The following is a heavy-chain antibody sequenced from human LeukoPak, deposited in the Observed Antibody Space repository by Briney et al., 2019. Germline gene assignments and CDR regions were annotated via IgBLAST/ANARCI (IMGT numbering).Heavy chain of an antibody. Sequence: GGSLRPSCAASGFTFSSYGMHWVRQAPGKGLEWVAVIWYDGSNKYYADSVKGRFTISRDNSKNTLYLQMNSLRAEDTAVYYCARGLSSSSTHYYYGMDVWGQGTTVTVSS. J-gene: IGHJ6*02. CDR3: ARGLSSSSTHYYYGMDV. CDR1: GFTFSSYG. V-gene: IGHV3-33*01. D-gene: IGHD6-6*01. CDR2: IWYDGSNK.